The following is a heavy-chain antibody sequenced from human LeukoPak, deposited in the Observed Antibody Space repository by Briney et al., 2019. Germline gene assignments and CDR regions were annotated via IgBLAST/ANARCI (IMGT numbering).Heavy chain of an antibody. CDR3: ARERFGEGHYYYYGMDV. CDR2: IITIFGIA. J-gene: IGHJ6*04. CDR1: GGTFSSYA. V-gene: IGHV1-69*04. D-gene: IGHD3-10*01. Sequence: SVKVSCKASGGTFSSYAISWVRQAPGQGLEWMGRIITIFGIANYAQKFQGRVTITADKSTSTAYMELSSLRSEDTAVYYCARERFGEGHYYYYGMDVWGKGTTVTVSS.